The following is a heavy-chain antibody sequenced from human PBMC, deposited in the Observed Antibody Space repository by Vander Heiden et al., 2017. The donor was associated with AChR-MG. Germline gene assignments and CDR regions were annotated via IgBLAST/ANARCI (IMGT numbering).Heavy chain of an antibody. D-gene: IGHD1-26*01. Sequence: QVQLVQSGAEVKKPGASVRVSCKASGNTFTDYYIHWVRQAAGQGPEWMGWINPKSGGSSYAQKFQDWVTMTWDTSIRTAYMDLSRLTSDDTAIYYCARDRGQSGSYYSFDYWGQGTLVTVSS. CDR1: GNTFTDYY. V-gene: IGHV1-2*04. CDR2: INPKSGGS. CDR3: ARDRGQSGSYYSFDY. J-gene: IGHJ4*02.